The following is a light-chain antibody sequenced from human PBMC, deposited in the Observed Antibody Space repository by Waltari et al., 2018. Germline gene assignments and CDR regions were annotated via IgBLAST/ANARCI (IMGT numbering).Light chain of an antibody. V-gene: IGKV3-15*01. Sequence: EIVMTQSPATLSVSPGERATLSRRASQSVSSNLAWYQQKPGQAPRLLIYGASTRATGIPGRFSGSGSGTEFTLTISSLQSEDFAVYYCQQYNNWPRLTFGGGTKVEIK. CDR1: QSVSSN. CDR3: QQYNNWPRLT. J-gene: IGKJ4*01. CDR2: GAS.